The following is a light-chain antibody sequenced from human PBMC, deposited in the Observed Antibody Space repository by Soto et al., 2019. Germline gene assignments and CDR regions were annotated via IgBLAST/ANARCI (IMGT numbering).Light chain of an antibody. Sequence: QSVLTQPPSASGTPGQRVIITCSGGSSNVERNYVYWYQHLPGTAPKLLIYRDDQRPSGVPDRFSGSKSGTSASLVISGLRSEDEAAYYCAVWDDRLSGLFGGGTQLTVL. CDR1: SSNVERNY. CDR2: RDD. V-gene: IGLV1-47*01. J-gene: IGLJ3*02. CDR3: AVWDDRLSGL.